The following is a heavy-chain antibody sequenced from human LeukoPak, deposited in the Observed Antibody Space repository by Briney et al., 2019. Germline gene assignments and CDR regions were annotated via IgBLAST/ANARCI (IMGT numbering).Heavy chain of an antibody. J-gene: IGHJ4*02. CDR1: GFTFSSYW. CDR3: ARGAWFQQLVPGYYFDY. V-gene: IGHV3-7*03. D-gene: IGHD6-13*01. CDR2: IKQDGSEK. Sequence: GGSLRLSCAASGFTFSSYWMSWVRQAPGKGLEWVANIKQDGSEKYYVDSVKGRFTISRDNAKNSLYLQMNSLRAEDTAVYYCARGAWFQQLVPGYYFDYWGQGTLVTVSS.